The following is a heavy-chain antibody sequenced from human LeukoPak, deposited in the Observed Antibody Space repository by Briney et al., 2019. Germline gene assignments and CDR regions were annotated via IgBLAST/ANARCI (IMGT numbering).Heavy chain of an antibody. J-gene: IGHJ4*02. CDR2: IVGNGLPT. CDR1: GFSYSTFA. CDR3: ARRGSSGRSPPGGHFDY. D-gene: IGHD3-22*01. Sequence: GGSLRLSCAASGFSYSTFAMSWVRQAPGKGLEWVSGIVGNGLPTYYADSVRGRFTISRDNAKDTLHLQMNSLRVEDTAVYYCARRGSSGRSPPGGHFDYWGQGTLVTVSS. V-gene: IGHV3-23*01.